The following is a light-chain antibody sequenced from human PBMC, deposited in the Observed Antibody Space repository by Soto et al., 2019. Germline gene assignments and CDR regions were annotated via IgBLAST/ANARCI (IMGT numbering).Light chain of an antibody. V-gene: IGLV2-14*01. CDR3: SSYTSSSTLV. CDR2: EVS. Sequence: QSALTQPASVSRSPGQSITISCTGTSSDVGGYNYVSWYQQHPGKAPKLMIYEVSNRPSGVSNRFSGSKSGNTASLTISGLQAEDEAAYYCSSYTSSSTLVFGGGTKVTVL. CDR1: SSDVGGYNY. J-gene: IGLJ2*01.